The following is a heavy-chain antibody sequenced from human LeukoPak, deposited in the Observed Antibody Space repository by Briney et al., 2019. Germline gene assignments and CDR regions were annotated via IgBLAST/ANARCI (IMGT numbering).Heavy chain of an antibody. V-gene: IGHV1-69*04. CDR2: IIPILGIA. CDR1: GYTFTGYY. Sequence: GASVKVSCKASGYTFTGYYMHWVRQAPGQGLEWMGRIIPILGIANYAQKFQGRVTITADKSTSTAYMELSSLRSEDTAVYYCARVGRVGDYDYWGQGTLVTVSS. CDR3: ARVGRVGDYDY. D-gene: IGHD4-17*01. J-gene: IGHJ4*02.